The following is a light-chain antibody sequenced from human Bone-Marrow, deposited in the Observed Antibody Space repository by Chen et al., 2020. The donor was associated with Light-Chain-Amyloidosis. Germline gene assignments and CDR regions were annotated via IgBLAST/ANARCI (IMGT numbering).Light chain of an antibody. Sequence: QSALTQPPSASGSPGQSVTLPCAGTSSDVGGYNYVSWYQQHPGKAPKLMIYEVTKRPSGVPDRFSGYKSGNTASLTVSGLQAEDEADYYCSSYGGSNNLLFGGGTKVTVL. CDR3: SSYGGSNNLL. V-gene: IGLV2-8*01. J-gene: IGLJ2*01. CDR2: EVT. CDR1: SSDVGGYNY.